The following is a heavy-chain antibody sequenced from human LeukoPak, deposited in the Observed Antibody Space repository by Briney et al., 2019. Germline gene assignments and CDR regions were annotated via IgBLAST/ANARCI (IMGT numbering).Heavy chain of an antibody. V-gene: IGHV3-21*01. CDR3: ARGGQDDFWSGYWRYYYMDV. CDR2: ISSSSSYI. D-gene: IGHD3-3*01. CDR1: GFTFSSYS. Sequence: PGGSLRLSCAASGFTFSSYSMNWVRQAPGKGLEWVSSISSSSSYIYYADSVKGRFTISRDNAKNSLYLQMNSLRAEDTAVYYCARGGQDDFWSGYWRYYYMDVWGKGTTVTVSS. J-gene: IGHJ6*03.